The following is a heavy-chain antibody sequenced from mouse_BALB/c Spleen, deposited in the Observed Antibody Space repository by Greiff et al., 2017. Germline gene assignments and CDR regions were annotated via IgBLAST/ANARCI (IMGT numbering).Heavy chain of an antibody. J-gene: IGHJ2*01. CDR1: GYSITSDYA. D-gene: IGHD1-2*01. CDR3: ARGTIHYYGYLDY. Sequence: EVQRVESGPGLVKPSQSLSLTCTVTGYSITSDYAWNWIRQFPGNKLEWMGYISYSGSTSYNPSLKSRISITRDTSKNQFFLQLNSVTTEDTATYYCARGTIHYYGYLDYWGQGTTLTVSS. V-gene: IGHV3-2*02. CDR2: ISYSGST.